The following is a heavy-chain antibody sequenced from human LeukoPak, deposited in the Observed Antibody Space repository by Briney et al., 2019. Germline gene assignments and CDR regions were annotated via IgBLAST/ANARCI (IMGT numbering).Heavy chain of an antibody. J-gene: IGHJ4*02. Sequence: SETLSLTCAVYGGSFSGYYWNWIRQSPGKGLEWIGEINHSGSANYNPSLKSRFTLSVDTSKNQFSLKLSSVTAADTAVYYCARANTMVRGVNPLDYWGQGTLVTVSS. CDR3: ARANTMVRGVNPLDY. D-gene: IGHD3-10*01. CDR1: GGSFSGYY. CDR2: INHSGSA. V-gene: IGHV4-34*01.